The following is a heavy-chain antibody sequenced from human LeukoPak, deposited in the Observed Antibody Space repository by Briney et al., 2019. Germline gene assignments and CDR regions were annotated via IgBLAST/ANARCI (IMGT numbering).Heavy chain of an antibody. J-gene: IGHJ3*01. V-gene: IGHV4-39*07. Sequence: SETLSLTCTVSGGSISSTSYYWGWIRQPPGKGLEWIGSIYYTGSTYYNPSLKSRVTISVDRSKNQVSLNLNSVTAADTAVYYCAGPMTLVVRGLAGIDAFDVWGQGTMVTVSS. CDR2: IYYTGST. D-gene: IGHD3-10*01. CDR1: GGSISSTSYY. CDR3: AGPMTLVVRGLAGIDAFDV.